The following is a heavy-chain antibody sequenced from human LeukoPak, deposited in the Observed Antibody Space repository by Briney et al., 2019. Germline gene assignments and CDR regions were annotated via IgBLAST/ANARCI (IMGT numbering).Heavy chain of an antibody. CDR1: GFTFGGYA. J-gene: IGHJ6*02. CDR3: TRDPVAYSGSDYYYYAMDV. Sequence: GGSLRLSCTASGFTFGGYAVSWVRQAQGRGLEWVGFIRSTPFGGTTEYAASVKGRFTISRDDSKSIAYLQMNSLKTEDTAVYYCTRDPVAYSGSDYYYYAMDVWGQGTTVTVSS. D-gene: IGHD6-6*01. V-gene: IGHV3-49*04. CDR2: IRSTPFGGTT.